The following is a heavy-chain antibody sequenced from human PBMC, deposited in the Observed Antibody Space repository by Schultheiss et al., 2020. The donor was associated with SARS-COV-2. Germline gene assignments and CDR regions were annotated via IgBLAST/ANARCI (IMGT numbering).Heavy chain of an antibody. D-gene: IGHD2-15*01. CDR1: GFTFSSYA. J-gene: IGHJ4*02. CDR3: AKILVAAGTPFDY. CDR2: ISGSGDST. V-gene: IGHV3-23*01. Sequence: GGSLRLSCAASGFTFSSYAMSWVRQAPGKGLEWVSAISGSGDSTYYADSVKGRFTISRDNSKNTLYLQMNNLRAEDTAVYYCAKILVAAGTPFDYWGQGTLVTVSS.